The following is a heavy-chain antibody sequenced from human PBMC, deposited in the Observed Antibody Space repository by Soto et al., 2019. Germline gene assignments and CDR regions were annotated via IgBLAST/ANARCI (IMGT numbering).Heavy chain of an antibody. D-gene: IGHD3-16*01. Sequence: SETLSLTCTVSGGSSKSGSYSWSWIRQPPGKGLEWIGYVYHTGRTSYNPSLKSRVSISMDTSKNQFSLNLDSVTAADTAVYFCARDYAYFDSWGQGTLVTVSS. V-gene: IGHV4-61*01. J-gene: IGHJ4*02. CDR3: ARDYAYFDS. CDR1: GGSSKSGSYS. CDR2: VYHTGRT.